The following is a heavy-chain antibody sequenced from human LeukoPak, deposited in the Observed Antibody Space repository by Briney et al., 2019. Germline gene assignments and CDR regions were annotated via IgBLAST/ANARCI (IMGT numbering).Heavy chain of an antibody. J-gene: IGHJ4*02. V-gene: IGHV3-23*01. CDR1: GFTFSSYA. CDR2: ISGSGCST. Sequence: GGSLRLSCAASGFTFSSYAMSWVRQAPGKGLEWVSAISGSGCSTYYADSVKGRFTISRDNSKNTLYLQMNCLRAEDTAVYYCAKGFSSSWYNPYYFDYWGQGTLATVSS. CDR3: AKGFSSSWYNPYYFDY. D-gene: IGHD6-13*01.